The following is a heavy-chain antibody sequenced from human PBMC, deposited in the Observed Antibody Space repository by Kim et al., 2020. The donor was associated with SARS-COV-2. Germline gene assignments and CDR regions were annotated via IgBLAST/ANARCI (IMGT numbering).Heavy chain of an antibody. CDR3: VKGSRPAELDY. CDR1: GFTFSSYA. CDR2: ISSNGGST. V-gene: IGHV3-64D*06. Sequence: GGSLRLSCSASGFTFSSYAIHWVRQAPGKGLEYVSAISSNGGSTYYADSVKGRFTISRDNSKNTLYLQMSSLRAEDTAVYYCVKGSRPAELDYWGQGTLVTVSS. D-gene: IGHD2-2*01. J-gene: IGHJ4*02.